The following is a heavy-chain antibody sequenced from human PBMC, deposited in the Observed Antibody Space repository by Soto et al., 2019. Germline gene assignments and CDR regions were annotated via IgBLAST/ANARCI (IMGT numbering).Heavy chain of an antibody. CDR2: IYYSGST. D-gene: IGHD3-22*01. CDR1: GGSIISSSYY. J-gene: IGHJ3*02. V-gene: IGHV4-39*07. Sequence: PSETLSLTCTVSGGSIISSSYYWGWIRQPPGKGLEWIGSIYYSGSTYYNPSLKSRVTISVDTSKNQSSLKLNSMTAADTAVYYCAREKIYDYDSSGYWDDAFEIWGQGTMVTVSS. CDR3: AREKIYDYDSSGYWDDAFEI.